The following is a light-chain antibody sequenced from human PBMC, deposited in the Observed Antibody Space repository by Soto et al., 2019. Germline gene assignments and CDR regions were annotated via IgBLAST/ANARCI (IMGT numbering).Light chain of an antibody. Sequence: QSVLTQPASVSGSPGQSITISCTGTSSDVGGYNYVSWYQQHPGKAPKLMIYDVSNRPSGVSNRFSGSKSANTASLTISGLQAEDEADYYCSSYTSSSPRPVVFGGGTKVTVL. V-gene: IGLV2-14*01. CDR1: SSDVGGYNY. CDR3: SSYTSSSPRPVV. CDR2: DVS. J-gene: IGLJ2*01.